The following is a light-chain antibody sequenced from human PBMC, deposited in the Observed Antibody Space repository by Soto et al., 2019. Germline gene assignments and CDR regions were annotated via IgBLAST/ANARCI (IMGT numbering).Light chain of an antibody. CDR2: DAS. J-gene: IGKJ1*01. Sequence: EIVLTQSPATLSLSPGERATLSCGASQSVNNNYLAWYQQKPGLAPRLLIYDASSRATGIPDRFSGSGSGTDLTLTISRLEPEDFAVYSCQQYGTSPQTFGQGTKVEIK. V-gene: IGKV3D-20*01. CDR3: QQYGTSPQT. CDR1: QSVNNNY.